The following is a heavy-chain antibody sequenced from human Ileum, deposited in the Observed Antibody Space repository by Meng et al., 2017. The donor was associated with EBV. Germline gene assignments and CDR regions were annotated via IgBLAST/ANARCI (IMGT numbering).Heavy chain of an antibody. CDR2: ISYDGSNK. D-gene: IGHD5-24*01. CDR1: GFTFSSDA. CDR3: ARDRDGYHDY. Sequence: QVQLVESGGGVVQPGRSLRLSCAASGFTFSSDAMHWVRQAPGKGLEWVAVISYDGSNKYYADSVKGRFTISRDNSKNTLYLQMNSLRAEDTAVYYCARDRDGYHDYWGQGTLVTVSS. J-gene: IGHJ4*02. V-gene: IGHV3-30-3*01.